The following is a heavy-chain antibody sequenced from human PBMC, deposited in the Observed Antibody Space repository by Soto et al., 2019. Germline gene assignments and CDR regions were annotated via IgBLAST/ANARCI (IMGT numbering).Heavy chain of an antibody. J-gene: IGHJ1*01. CDR1: GGSFAAYS. CDR3: VRGLGGLFDL. D-gene: IGHD3-16*01. CDR2: TSVSGSP. Sequence: SETLSLTCTVSGGSFAAYSWTWIRQPPGKGLEWLAYTSVSGSPTYSPSLKSRLTISLDTSKNQFSLTVTSATGADTAVYYCVRGLGGLFDLWGQGILVTVSS. V-gene: IGHV4-59*01.